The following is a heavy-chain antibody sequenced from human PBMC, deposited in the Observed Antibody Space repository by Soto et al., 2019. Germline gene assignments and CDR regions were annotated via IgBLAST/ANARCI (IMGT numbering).Heavy chain of an antibody. J-gene: IGHJ6*02. CDR1: GYSFTSYW. D-gene: IGHD3-22*01. CDR2: IDPSDSYT. Sequence: GESLKISCKGSGYSFTSYWISWVRQMPGKGLEWMGRIDPSDSYTNYSPSFQGHVTISADKSISTAYLQWSSLKASDTAMYYCASSTYYYDSSGYNYGMDVWGQGTTVTVS. V-gene: IGHV5-10-1*01. CDR3: ASSTYYYDSSGYNYGMDV.